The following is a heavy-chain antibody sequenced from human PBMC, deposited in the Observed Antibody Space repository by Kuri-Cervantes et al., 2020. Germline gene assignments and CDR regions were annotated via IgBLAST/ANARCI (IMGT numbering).Heavy chain of an antibody. V-gene: IGHV1-46*01. D-gene: IGHD6-13*01. CDR1: GYTFTSYG. CDR2: INPSGGST. Sequence: ASVKVSCKASGYTFTSYGINWVRQAPGQGLEWMGIINPSGGSTSYAQKFQGRVTMTRDTSTSTVYMELSSLRSEDTAVYYCARDSSSWRAPLDYWGQGTLVTVSS. CDR3: ARDSSSWRAPLDY. J-gene: IGHJ4*02.